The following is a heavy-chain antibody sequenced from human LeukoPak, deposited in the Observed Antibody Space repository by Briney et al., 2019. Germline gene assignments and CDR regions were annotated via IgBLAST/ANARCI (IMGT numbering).Heavy chain of an antibody. CDR2: ISSSSSTI. J-gene: IGHJ3*02. Sequence: PGGSLRLSCAASGFTFSSYSMNWVRQAPGKGLEWVSYISSSSSTIYYADSVKGRFTISRDNAKNSLYLQMNSLRAEDTAVYYCARDRSYQLLYAAFDIWGQGTMVTVSS. CDR1: GFTFSSYS. CDR3: ARDRSYQLLYAAFDI. D-gene: IGHD2-2*02. V-gene: IGHV3-48*01.